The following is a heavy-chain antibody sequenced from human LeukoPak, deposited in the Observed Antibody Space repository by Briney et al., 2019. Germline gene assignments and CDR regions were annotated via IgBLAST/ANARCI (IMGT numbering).Heavy chain of an antibody. J-gene: IGHJ6*03. CDR3: ARNAVAGTFYYYMDV. V-gene: IGHV3-20*04. D-gene: IGHD6-19*01. CDR1: VFTFDEYG. CDR2: INWNGGST. Sequence: GGSLRLYCAASVFTFDEYGMSWVRQAPGKGLEWVSGINWNGGSTGYADSVKGRFTISRDNANNSPYLQMNSLRAEDTALYYCARNAVAGTFYYYMDVWGKGTTVTVSS.